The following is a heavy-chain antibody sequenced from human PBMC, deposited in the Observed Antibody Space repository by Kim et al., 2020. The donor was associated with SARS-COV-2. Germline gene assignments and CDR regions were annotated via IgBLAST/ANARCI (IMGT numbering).Heavy chain of an antibody. CDR3: ASHYYGSGSYPTPFDY. Sequence: GGSLRLSCAASGFTFSSYGMHWVRQAPGKGLEWVAVIWYDGSNKYYADSVKGRFTISRDNSKNTLYLQMNSLRAEDTAVYYCASHYYGSGSYPTPFDYWGQGTLVTVSS. J-gene: IGHJ4*02. D-gene: IGHD3-10*01. V-gene: IGHV3-33*01. CDR1: GFTFSSYG. CDR2: IWYDGSNK.